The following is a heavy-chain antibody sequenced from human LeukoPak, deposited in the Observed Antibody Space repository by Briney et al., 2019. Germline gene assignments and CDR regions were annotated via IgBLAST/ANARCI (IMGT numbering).Heavy chain of an antibody. J-gene: IGHJ4*02. D-gene: IGHD2-15*01. Sequence: SETLSLTCAVSGGSFSGYYWSWIRQPPGKGLEWIGEINHSGSTNYNPSLKSRVTISVDTSKNQFSLKLSSVTAADTAVYYCARGPPPSDIVVVVAATLFDYWGQGTLVTVSS. CDR1: GGSFSGYY. CDR2: INHSGST. CDR3: ARGPPPSDIVVVVAATLFDY. V-gene: IGHV4-34*01.